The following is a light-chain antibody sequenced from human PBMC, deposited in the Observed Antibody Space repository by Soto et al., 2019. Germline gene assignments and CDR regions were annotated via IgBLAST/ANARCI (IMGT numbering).Light chain of an antibody. J-gene: IGKJ4*01. V-gene: IGKV1-12*01. CDR2: TGS. Sequence: DSPMTQSPSSVSASVGDRVSITCRASQGISSWLAWYQQKPGRAPTLLIYTGSSLQSGVPSRFSGTGSGTDFTLTISSLQPEDVATYYCQQANSFPLTFGGGTKVEIK. CDR1: QGISSW. CDR3: QQANSFPLT.